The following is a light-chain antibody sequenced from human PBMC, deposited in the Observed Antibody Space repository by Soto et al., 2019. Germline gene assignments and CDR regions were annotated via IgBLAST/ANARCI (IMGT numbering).Light chain of an antibody. CDR3: QHYNSYSEA. V-gene: IGKV1-5*01. CDR2: DAS. Sequence: DIQMTQSPSTLSASVGDSVPITCRASQRIGTWLTWYQQKPGKVPKLLIYDASHLTSGVPSRFSGSGSGTEFTLSISSLQPDDFATYYCQHYNSYSEAFGQGTK. J-gene: IGKJ1*01. CDR1: QRIGTW.